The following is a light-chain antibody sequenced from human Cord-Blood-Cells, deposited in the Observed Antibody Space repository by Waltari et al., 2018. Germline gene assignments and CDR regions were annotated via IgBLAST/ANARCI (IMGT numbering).Light chain of an antibody. CDR1: TGAVTSGQY. J-gene: IGLJ3*02. CDR2: DTS. CDR3: LLSYSGAWV. V-gene: IGLV7-46*01. Sequence: QAVVTQEPSLPVSPGGPVPLTCASTTGAVTSGQYPYWFHQKPGQAPRTLIYDTSNKHSWTPARFSGSLLGGKAALTLSGAQPEDEAEYYCLLSYSGAWVFGGGTKLTVL.